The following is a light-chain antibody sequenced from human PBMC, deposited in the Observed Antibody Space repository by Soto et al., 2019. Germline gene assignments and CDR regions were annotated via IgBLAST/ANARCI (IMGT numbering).Light chain of an antibody. Sequence: DIELTQSTFTLSVSPGESVTLSCRASQRLXSNFGWDQRKPGQAPSLLXDGAFTRAKGIPARFSGTGSGTEFTRTISRLEPGDCAAYYWHHFGGSTFTFGQGTRLEIK. CDR2: GAF. V-gene: IGKV3-15*01. CDR3: HHFGGSTFT. CDR1: QRLXSN. J-gene: IGKJ5*01.